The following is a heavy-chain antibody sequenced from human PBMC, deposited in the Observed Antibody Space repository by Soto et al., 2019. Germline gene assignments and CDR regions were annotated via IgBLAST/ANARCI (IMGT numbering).Heavy chain of an antibody. CDR3: ARERSLRGSVTTEYFDY. J-gene: IGHJ4*02. CDR1: GFTFSSYG. D-gene: IGHD4-17*01. Sequence: GGSLRLSCAASGFTFSSYGMHWVRQAPGKGLEWVAVIWYDGSNKYYADSVKGRFTISRDNSKNTLYLQMNSLRAEDTAVYYCARERSLRGSVTTEYFDYWGQGTLVTVSS. V-gene: IGHV3-33*01. CDR2: IWYDGSNK.